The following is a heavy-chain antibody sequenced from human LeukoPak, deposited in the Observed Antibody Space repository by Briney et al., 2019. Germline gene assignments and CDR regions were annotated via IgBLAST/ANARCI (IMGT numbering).Heavy chain of an antibody. CDR3: ARGDYGDNGGFDY. CDR2: ISGSGGST. Sequence: PGASLRLSCAASGFTFSSYAMSWVRQAPGKGLEWVSAISGSGGSTYYADSVKGRFTTSRDNSKNTLYLQMNSLRAEDTAVYYCARGDYGDNGGFDYWGQGTLVTVSS. CDR1: GFTFSSYA. J-gene: IGHJ4*02. D-gene: IGHD4-17*01. V-gene: IGHV3-23*01.